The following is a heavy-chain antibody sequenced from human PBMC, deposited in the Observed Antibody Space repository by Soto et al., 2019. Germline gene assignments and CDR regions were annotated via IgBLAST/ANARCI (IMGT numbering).Heavy chain of an antibody. CDR1: GFTFRSYA. J-gene: IGHJ2*01. CDR3: AKEPVGPDWYFYL. CDR2: ISGSGIST. V-gene: IGHV3-23*01. Sequence: DVQLLESGGGLVQPGGSLRLSCAASGFTFRSYAMSWFRQAPGKGLEWVSGISGSGISTHYADSVKGRFTVSRDNSKNTLYLQINSLRAADTAVYNCAKEPVGPDWYFYLWGRGTLVTVSA.